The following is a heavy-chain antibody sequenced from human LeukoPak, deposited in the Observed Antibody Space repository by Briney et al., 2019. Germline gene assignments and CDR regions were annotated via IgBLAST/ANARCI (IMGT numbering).Heavy chain of an antibody. CDR1: GYTFTSYD. J-gene: IGHJ3*02. CDR2: MNATSGDT. D-gene: IGHD3-10*01. Sequence: ASVKVSCKAFGYTFTSYDINWVRQATGQGLEWMGWMNATSGDTGYAQKFQGRVSITTNTSTSTAYLELISLRSEDTAVYYCAINVGFITLRAVNAFDIWGQGTMVTVSS. CDR3: AINVGFITLRAVNAFDI. V-gene: IGHV1-8*03.